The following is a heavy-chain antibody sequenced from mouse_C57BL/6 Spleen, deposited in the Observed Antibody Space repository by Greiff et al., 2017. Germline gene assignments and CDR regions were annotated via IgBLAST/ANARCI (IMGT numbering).Heavy chain of an antibody. CDR1: GFSFNTYA. J-gene: IGHJ4*01. CDR2: IRSKSNNYAT. D-gene: IGHD2-4*01. CDR3: VRYYDYDGGDAMDY. Sequence: EVKLVESGGGLVQPKGSLKLSCAASGFSFNTYAMNWVRQAPGKGLEWVARIRSKSNNYATYYADSVKDRFTISRDDSESMLYLQMNNLKTEDTAMYDWVRYYDYDGGDAMDYWGQGTSVTVSS. V-gene: IGHV10-1*01.